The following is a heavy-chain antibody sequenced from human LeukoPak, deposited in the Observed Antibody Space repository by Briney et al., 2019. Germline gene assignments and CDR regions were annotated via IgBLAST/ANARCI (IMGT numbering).Heavy chain of an antibody. CDR2: IYPGDSDT. V-gene: IGHV5-51*01. J-gene: IGHJ4*02. Sequence: GGSLRLSCKGSGYSFTSYWIGWVRQMPGKGLEWMGIIYPGDSDTRYSPSCQGQVTISADKSISTAYLQWSSLKASDTAMYYCATASNYYDILTGYPDYWGQGTLVTVSS. CDR1: GYSFTSYW. CDR3: ATASNYYDILTGYPDY. D-gene: IGHD3-9*01.